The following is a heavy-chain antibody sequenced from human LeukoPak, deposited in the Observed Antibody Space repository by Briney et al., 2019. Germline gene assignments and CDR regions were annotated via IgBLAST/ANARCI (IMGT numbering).Heavy chain of an antibody. CDR1: GFNFGIYS. D-gene: IGHD3-16*01. CDR3: VREKGGFGFVL. J-gene: IGHJ4*02. V-gene: IGHV3-48*04. Sequence: PGGSLRLSCAGSGFNFGIYSMAWVRQAPGKGLEWVAYVSAGSTGSFYAASVKGRFSISRDNAQKSLYLQMNSLRAEDTAIYYCVREKGGFGFVLWGRGTLVTVSS. CDR2: VSAGSTGS.